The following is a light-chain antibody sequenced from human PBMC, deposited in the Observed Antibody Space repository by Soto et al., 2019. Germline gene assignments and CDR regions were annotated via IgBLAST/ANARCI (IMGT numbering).Light chain of an antibody. V-gene: IGLV2-14*03. CDR1: ASDVGGYNF. CDR2: DVS. Sequence: QSVLTQPASVSGSLGQSITISCAGTASDVGGYNFVSWYQHHPGKAPKLIICDVSNRPSGVSDRFSGSKSGNTASLTISGLQPEDEADYYCSSYATGSTLVLGTGTKVTVL. J-gene: IGLJ1*01. CDR3: SSYATGSTLV.